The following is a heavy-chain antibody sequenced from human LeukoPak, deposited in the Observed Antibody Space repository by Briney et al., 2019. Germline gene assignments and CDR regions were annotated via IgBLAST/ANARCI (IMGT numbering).Heavy chain of an antibody. D-gene: IGHD3-3*01. CDR1: GGSITSYY. V-gene: IGHV4-59*01. CDR3: ARYRPLESRSGQATSLDY. Sequence: KPSQTLSLTCTVSGGSITSYYWSWIRQPPGKGLEFIGHIYYTGSTKYNPSLKGRVTISLDTSENQFSLSLSSVTTADTAIYYCARYRPLESRSGQATSLDYWGQGTLVTVAS. J-gene: IGHJ4*02. CDR2: IYYTGST.